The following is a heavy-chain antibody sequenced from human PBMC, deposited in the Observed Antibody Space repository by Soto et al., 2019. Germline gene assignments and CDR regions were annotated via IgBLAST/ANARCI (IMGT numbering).Heavy chain of an antibody. Sequence: EVELVASGGGLVQAGGSLRVSCGVSGFTSRDHYMDCVRQAPGKGLEWVCRTANKRSRYTTEYAASVQGRFIISRDDSKNSIYLQMTSQKCADTAVYYCARAGFGHDLDVWGQGTTVTVSS. CDR1: GFTSRDHY. V-gene: IGHV3-72*01. CDR2: TANKRSRYTT. D-gene: IGHD3-16*01. J-gene: IGHJ6*02. CDR3: ARAGFGHDLDV.